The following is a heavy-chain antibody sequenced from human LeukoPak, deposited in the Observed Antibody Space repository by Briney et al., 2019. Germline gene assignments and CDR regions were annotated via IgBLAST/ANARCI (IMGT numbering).Heavy chain of an antibody. Sequence: GGSLRLSCAASGFSVRDFWMAWVRQAPGKGLEWVSAISGSGGSTYYADSVKGRFTISRDNSKNTLYLQMNSLRAEDTAVYYCANEAQQQSIFDYWGQGTLVTVSS. CDR2: ISGSGGST. V-gene: IGHV3-23*01. D-gene: IGHD6-13*01. J-gene: IGHJ4*02. CDR3: ANEAQQQSIFDY. CDR1: GFSVRDFW.